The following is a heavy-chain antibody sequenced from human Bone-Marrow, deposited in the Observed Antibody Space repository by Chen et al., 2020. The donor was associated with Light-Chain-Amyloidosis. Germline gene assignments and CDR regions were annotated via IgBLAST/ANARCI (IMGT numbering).Heavy chain of an antibody. D-gene: IGHD5-18*01. CDR1: GGSFSGYY. J-gene: IGHJ6*03. CDR3: ARGRGYSYGHVRAYNYMDV. Sequence: QVQLQQWGAGLLKPSETLSLTCAVYGGSFSGYYWNWIRQPPGKGLEWIGEMIHSGSTNYSPFLKSRVTISLDTSQSQFSLNLSSMTAADTAVYYCARGRGYSYGHVRAYNYMDVWGKGTTVTVSS. CDR2: MIHSGST. V-gene: IGHV4-34*01.